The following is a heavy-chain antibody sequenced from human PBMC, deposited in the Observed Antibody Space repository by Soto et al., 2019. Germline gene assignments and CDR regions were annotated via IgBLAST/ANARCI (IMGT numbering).Heavy chain of an antibody. CDR1: GFTFSSYW. CDR3: ARDSSRPNYYYYGMDV. J-gene: IGHJ6*02. CDR2: IKQDGSEK. V-gene: IGHV3-7*03. D-gene: IGHD6-13*01. Sequence: PGGSLRLSCAASGFTFSSYWMSWVRQAPGKGPEWVSNIKQDGSEKYYVDSVKGRFTISRDNAKNSLYLQMNSLRAEDTAVYYCARDSSRPNYYYYGMDVWGQGTTVTVSS.